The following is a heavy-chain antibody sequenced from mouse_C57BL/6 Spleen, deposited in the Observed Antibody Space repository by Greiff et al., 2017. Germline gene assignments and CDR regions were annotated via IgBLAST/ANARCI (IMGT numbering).Heavy chain of an antibody. V-gene: IGHV1-22*01. CDR3: ARGGYYFDY. CDR1: GYTFTDYN. CDR2: INPNNGGT. J-gene: IGHJ2*01. Sequence: EVQLVESGPELVKPGASVKMSCKASGYTFTDYNMHWVKQSHGKSLEWIGYINPNNGGTSYNQKFKGKATLTVNKSSSTAYMELRSLTSEDSAVYYCARGGYYFDYWGQGTTLTVSS. D-gene: IGHD1-1*02.